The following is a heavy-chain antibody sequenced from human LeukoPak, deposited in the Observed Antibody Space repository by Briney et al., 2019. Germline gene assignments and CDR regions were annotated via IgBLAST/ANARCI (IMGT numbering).Heavy chain of an antibody. Sequence: SETLSLTCTVSAGSISSSSYSWGWIRQPPGKGLEWIGSIYYSGSTYYNPSLKSRVTISVDTSKNQFSLKLSSVTAADTAVYYCARGSDILTGYYKGKFDYWGQGTLVTVSS. V-gene: IGHV4-39*01. CDR2: IYYSGST. CDR3: ARGSDILTGYYKGKFDY. J-gene: IGHJ4*02. D-gene: IGHD3-9*01. CDR1: AGSISSSSYS.